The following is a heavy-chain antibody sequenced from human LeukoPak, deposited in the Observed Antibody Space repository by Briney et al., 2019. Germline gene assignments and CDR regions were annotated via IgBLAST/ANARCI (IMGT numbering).Heavy chain of an antibody. CDR2: IYYSGST. Sequence: PSETLSLTCTVSGGSISSSSYYWGWIRQPPGKGLEWIGSIYYSGSTYYNPSLKSRVTISVDRSKNQFSLRLSSVTAADTAVYYCARHSGTGFDPWGQGTLVTVSS. CDR1: GGSISSSSYY. D-gene: IGHD1-1*01. CDR3: ARHSGTGFDP. J-gene: IGHJ5*02. V-gene: IGHV4-39*01.